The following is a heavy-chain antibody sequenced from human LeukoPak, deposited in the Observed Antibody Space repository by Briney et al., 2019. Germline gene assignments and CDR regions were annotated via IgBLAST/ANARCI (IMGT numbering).Heavy chain of an antibody. CDR2: IRHDGSEK. D-gene: IGHD3-3*01. CDR3: ATDRGWRTSGYYLYYFEY. J-gene: IGHJ4*02. V-gene: IGHV3-7*01. CDR1: GFIFTGYF. Sequence: GGSLRLSCAASGFIFTGYFMSWVRQAPGKGLEWVASIRHDGSEKYYVDSVRGRFTISRDNTKNLLYLQMSSLRAEDTAVYYCATDRGWRTSGYYLYYFEYWGQGTLVTFSS.